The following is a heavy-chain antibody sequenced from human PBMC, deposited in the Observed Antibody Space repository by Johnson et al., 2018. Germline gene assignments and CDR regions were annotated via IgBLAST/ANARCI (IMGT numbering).Heavy chain of an antibody. J-gene: IGHJ1*01. D-gene: IGHD2-2*01. Sequence: VQLQESGGGLVQPGGSLRLSCAASGFTFNTYWMHWVRQVPGKGLVWVSRISSDGSMTTYADTVRDRFTISRDNAKNTVYLLMNSLRAGDTAVYYCARPSCSSGRFLEGSPSFQHWGQGTLVTVSS. CDR3: ARPSCSSGRFLEGSPSFQH. CDR2: ISSDGSMT. CDR1: GFTFNTYW. V-gene: IGHV3-74*01.